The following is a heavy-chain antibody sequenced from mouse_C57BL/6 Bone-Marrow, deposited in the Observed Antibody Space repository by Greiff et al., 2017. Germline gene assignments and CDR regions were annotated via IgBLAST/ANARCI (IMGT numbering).Heavy chain of an antibody. D-gene: IGHD3-3*01. Sequence: EVKLQESGPGLVKPSQSLSLTCSVTGYSITSGYYWNWIRQFPGNKLEWMGYISYDGSNNYNPSLKNRISITRDTSKNQFFLKLNSVTTEDTATYYCAREGGDEGAYWGQGTLVTVSA. J-gene: IGHJ3*01. CDR3: AREGGDEGAY. CDR2: ISYDGSN. CDR1: GYSITSGYY. V-gene: IGHV3-6*01.